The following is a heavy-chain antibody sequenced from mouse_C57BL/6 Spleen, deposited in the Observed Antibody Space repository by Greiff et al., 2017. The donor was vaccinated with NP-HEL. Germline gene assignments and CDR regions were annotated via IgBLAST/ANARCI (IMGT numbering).Heavy chain of an antibody. CDR3: TTRDYDRTWFAY. CDR1: GFNIKDDY. J-gene: IGHJ3*01. V-gene: IGHV14-4*01. Sequence: EVKLMESGAELVRPGASVKLSCTASGFNIKDDYMHWVKQRPEQGLEWIGWIDPENGDTEYASKFQGKATITADTSSNTAYLQLSSLTSEDTAVYYCTTRDYDRTWFAYWGQGTLVTVSA. CDR2: IDPENGDT. D-gene: IGHD2-4*01.